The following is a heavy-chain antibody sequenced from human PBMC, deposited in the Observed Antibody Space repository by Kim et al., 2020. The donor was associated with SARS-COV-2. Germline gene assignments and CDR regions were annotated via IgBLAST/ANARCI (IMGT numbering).Heavy chain of an antibody. V-gene: IGHV4-4*02. CDR3: ARVVITFGGVIANYFDY. CDR2: IYHSGST. Sequence: SETLSLTCAVSGGSISSSNWWSWVRQPPGKGLEWIGEIYHSGSTNYNPSLKSRVTISVDKSKNQFSLKLSSVTAADTAVYYCARVVITFGGVIANYFDYWGQGTLVTVSS. CDR1: GGSISSSNW. D-gene: IGHD3-16*02. J-gene: IGHJ4*02.